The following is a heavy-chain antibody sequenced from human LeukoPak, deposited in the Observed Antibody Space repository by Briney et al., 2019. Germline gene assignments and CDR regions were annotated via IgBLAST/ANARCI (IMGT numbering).Heavy chain of an antibody. D-gene: IGHD3-10*01. CDR1: GFTFSSYA. CDR3: AKGGRSRYYGSGSYSIDY. Sequence: GGSLRLSCAASGFTFSSYAMHWVRQAPGKGLEWVAFIRYDGSNKYYADSVKGRFTISRDNSKNTLYLQMNSLRAEDTAVYYCAKGGRSRYYGSGSYSIDYWGQGTLVTVSS. J-gene: IGHJ4*02. V-gene: IGHV3-30*02. CDR2: IRYDGSNK.